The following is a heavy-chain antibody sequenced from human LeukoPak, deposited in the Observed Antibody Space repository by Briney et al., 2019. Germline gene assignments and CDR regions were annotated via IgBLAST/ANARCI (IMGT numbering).Heavy chain of an antibody. J-gene: IGHJ6*03. D-gene: IGHD6-13*01. CDR1: GGSISSYY. V-gene: IGHV4-59*01. Sequence: SETLSLTCTVSGGSISSYYWSWIRQPPGKGLEWIGYIYYSGSTNYNPSLKSRVTISVDTSKNQFSLKLSSVTAADTAVYYCARDRVAAGGDYMDVWGKGTTVTVSS. CDR2: IYYSGST. CDR3: ARDRVAAGGDYMDV.